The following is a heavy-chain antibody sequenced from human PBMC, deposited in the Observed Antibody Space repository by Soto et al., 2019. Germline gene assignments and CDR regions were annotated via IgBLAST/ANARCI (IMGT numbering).Heavy chain of an antibody. CDR1: GYSFTDYW. D-gene: IGHD6-6*01. J-gene: IGHJ4*02. CDR3: ARDGLSSSASFDY. CDR2: IYPGDSDT. V-gene: IGHV5-51*01. Sequence: EVQLVQSGAEVTKPGESLKISCKASGYSFTDYWIGWVRQMPGKGLEWMGIIYPGDSDTKYSPSFQGQVTMSADKSIGTAYRQWSSLKASDTALYYCARDGLSSSASFDYWGQGTLVTVSS.